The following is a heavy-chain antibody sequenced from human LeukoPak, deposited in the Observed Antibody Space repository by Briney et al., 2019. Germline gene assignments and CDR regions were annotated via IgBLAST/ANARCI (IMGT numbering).Heavy chain of an antibody. Sequence: GGSLRLSCAASGFTVSSNYMSWVRQAPGKGLEWVSVIYSGGSTYYADSVKGRFTISRHNSKNTLYLQMNSLGAEDTAVYYCAKDRGYSGYDMGNFFDYWGQGTLVTVSS. CDR3: AKDRGYSGYDMGNFFDY. CDR1: GFTVSSNY. D-gene: IGHD5-12*01. V-gene: IGHV3-53*01. CDR2: IYSGGST. J-gene: IGHJ4*02.